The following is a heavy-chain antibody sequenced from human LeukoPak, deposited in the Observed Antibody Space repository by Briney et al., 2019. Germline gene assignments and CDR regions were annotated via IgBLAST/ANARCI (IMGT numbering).Heavy chain of an antibody. V-gene: IGHV4-34*01. CDR3: ARHGYACNSRGGRFGP. Sequence: SETLSLTCAVYGGSFSGYYWSWIRQPPGKGLEWIGEINHSGSTNYNPSLKSRVTISVDTSKNQFSLKLSSVTAADTAVYYCARHGYACNSRGGRFGPWGQGTLVTVSS. CDR2: INHSGST. J-gene: IGHJ5*02. CDR1: GGSFSGYY. D-gene: IGHD2-15*01.